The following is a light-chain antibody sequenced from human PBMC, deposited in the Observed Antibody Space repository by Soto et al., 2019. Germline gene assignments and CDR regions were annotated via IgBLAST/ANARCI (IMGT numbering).Light chain of an antibody. J-gene: IGLJ3*02. CDR3: QSYDSSLSRRWV. Sequence: QSVLTQPPSVSGAPGRRVTISCTGSSSDIGAGYDVHWYQQLPGTAPKLLVAGNRPSGVPDRFSVSKSGASASLAITGLQAEDEADYYCQSYDSSLSRRWVFGGGTKLTVL. CDR1: SSDIGAGYD. CDR2: G. V-gene: IGLV1-40*01.